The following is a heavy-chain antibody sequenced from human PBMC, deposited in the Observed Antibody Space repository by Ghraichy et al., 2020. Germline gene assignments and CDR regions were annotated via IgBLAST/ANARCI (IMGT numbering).Heavy chain of an antibody. CDR2: IYYSGST. Sequence: TLSLTCTVSGGSISSGGYYWSWIRQHPGKGLEWIGYIYYSGSTYYNPSLKSRVTISVDTSKNQFSLKLSSVTAADTAVYYCARERHCSGGSCYSGRWFDPWGQGTLVTVSS. D-gene: IGHD2-15*01. CDR3: ARERHCSGGSCYSGRWFDP. J-gene: IGHJ5*02. CDR1: GGSISSGGYY. V-gene: IGHV4-31*03.